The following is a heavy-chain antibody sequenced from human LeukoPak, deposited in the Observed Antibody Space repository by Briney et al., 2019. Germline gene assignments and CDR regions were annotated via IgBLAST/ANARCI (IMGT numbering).Heavy chain of an antibody. Sequence: ASVKVSCKASGYTFTGHYIYWVRQAPGQGLEWVGWINPVIGGTNYAQKFQGRVTMTRDTSISTAYMELSRLRSDDTAVYYCARDRLGDDFWSGYYRWFDPWGQGTLVTVSS. CDR1: GYTFTGHY. V-gene: IGHV1-2*02. CDR3: ARDRLGDDFWSGYYRWFDP. D-gene: IGHD3-3*01. J-gene: IGHJ5*02. CDR2: INPVIGGT.